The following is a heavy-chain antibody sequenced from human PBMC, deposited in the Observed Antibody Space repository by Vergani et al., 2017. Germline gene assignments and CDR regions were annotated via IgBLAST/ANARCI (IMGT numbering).Heavy chain of an antibody. V-gene: IGHV3-21*01. CDR3: ARDHCSSTSCYRSFDY. J-gene: IGHJ4*02. CDR2: ISSSSSYI. D-gene: IGHD2-2*01. CDR1: GFTFSSYI. Sequence: EVQLVESGGGLVKPGGSLRLSCAASGFTFSSYIMNWVRQAPGKGLEWVSSISSSSSYIYYADSVKGRFTISRDNAKNSLYLQMNSLRAEDTAVYYCARDHCSSTSCYRSFDYWGQGTLVTVSS.